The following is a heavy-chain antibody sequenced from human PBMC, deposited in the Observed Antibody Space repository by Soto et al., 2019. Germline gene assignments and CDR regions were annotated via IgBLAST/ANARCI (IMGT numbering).Heavy chain of an antibody. CDR1: GDSVFCNTAS. CDR2: TYFRSKWYN. Sequence: QTLTLTCAISGDSVFCNTASWNCIRQSPSRVLEWLGRTYFRSKWYNDYAVSVKSRIIINPDTSNNQFSLQLNSVTPEDTAVYFCAKGDNLGPKTGYAFDPWGQGIMVTVSS. J-gene: IGHJ5*02. CDR3: AKGDNLGPKTGYAFDP. D-gene: IGHD5-12*01. V-gene: IGHV6-1*01.